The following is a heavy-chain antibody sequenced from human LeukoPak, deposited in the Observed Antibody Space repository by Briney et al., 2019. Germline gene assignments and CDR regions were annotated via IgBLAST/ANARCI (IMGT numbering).Heavy chain of an antibody. CDR3: ARRLQSRD. CDR1: GFTFSSYG. V-gene: IGHV3-48*04. J-gene: IGHJ4*02. D-gene: IGHD2-15*01. Sequence: PGRSLRLSCAASGFTFSSYGMHWVRQAPGKGLEWVSYISSSGSTMYYAASVKSRFTISRDNAKNSLYLQMNSLRAEDTAVYYCARRLQSRDWGQGTLVTVSS. CDR2: ISSSGSTM.